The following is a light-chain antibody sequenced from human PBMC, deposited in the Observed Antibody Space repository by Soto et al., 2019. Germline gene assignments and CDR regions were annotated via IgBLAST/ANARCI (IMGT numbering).Light chain of an antibody. CDR3: QQYGNSPQVT. Sequence: EIVLTQSPDTLSLSPGERATLSCKASQSVSSSYLVWYQQKPGQAPRLLIYGASSRATGIPDRFSGSGSGTDFSLTISRLEPEDFAVYYCQQYGNSPQVTFGQGTRLEIK. CDR2: GAS. V-gene: IGKV3-20*01. CDR1: QSVSSSY. J-gene: IGKJ5*01.